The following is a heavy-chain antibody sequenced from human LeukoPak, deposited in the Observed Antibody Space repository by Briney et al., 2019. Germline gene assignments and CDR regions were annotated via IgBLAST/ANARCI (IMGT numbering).Heavy chain of an antibody. Sequence: SETLSLTCTVSGGSISSYYWSWIRQPAGKGLEWIGRIYTSGSTNYNPPLKSRVTMSVDTSKNQFSLKLSSVTAADTAVYYCAREKRCSSTSCYGIDYWGQGTLVTVSS. J-gene: IGHJ4*02. CDR1: GGSISSYY. CDR3: AREKRCSSTSCYGIDY. D-gene: IGHD2-2*01. V-gene: IGHV4-4*07. CDR2: IYTSGST.